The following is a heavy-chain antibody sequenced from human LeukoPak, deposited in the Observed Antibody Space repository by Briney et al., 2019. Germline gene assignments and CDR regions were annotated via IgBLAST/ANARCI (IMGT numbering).Heavy chain of an antibody. J-gene: IGHJ3*02. CDR3: ARVGDQDTFDI. CDR1: GYSISSGYY. D-gene: IGHD2-21*02. Sequence: SETLSLTCTVSGYSISSGYYWGWIRQPPGKGLEWIGSIYHSGSTYYNPSLKSRVTISVDMSKNQFSLKLSSVAAADPAVYYCARVGDQDTFDIWGQGTMVTVPS. CDR2: IYHSGST. V-gene: IGHV4-38-2*02.